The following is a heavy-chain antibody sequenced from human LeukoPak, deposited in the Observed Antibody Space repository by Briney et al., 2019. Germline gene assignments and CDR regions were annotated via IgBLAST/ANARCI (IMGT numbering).Heavy chain of an antibody. CDR3: ARAGNVLVVTQKKKKPIDL. CDR1: GGTFGGYY. D-gene: IGHD3-10*01. J-gene: IGHJ4*01. Sequence: SEALSLTCGVYGGTFGGYYWTWIRQAPGKGPEWIGEINHFGTTNYSPSLKSRLTISVDTAKKEFSLNLRSVTAADTAVYYCARAGNVLVVTQKKKKPIDLWAQGTQVVVSS. CDR2: INHFGTT. V-gene: IGHV4-34*01.